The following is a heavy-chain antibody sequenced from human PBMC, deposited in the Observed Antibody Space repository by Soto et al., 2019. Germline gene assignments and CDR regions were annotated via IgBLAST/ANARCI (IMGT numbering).Heavy chain of an antibody. CDR2: INHSGST. V-gene: IGHV4-34*01. CDR1: GGSCIGYG. D-gene: IGHD6-19*01. Sequence: ASETHRLTWTVDGGSCIGYGGSWIRQPPGKGMEWIGEINHSGSTNYNPSLKSRVNISVDTSKNQFSLKLSSVTAADTAVYYCARGPRIAVAGDFDYWGHGTLVTVSS. CDR3: ARGPRIAVAGDFDY. J-gene: IGHJ4*01.